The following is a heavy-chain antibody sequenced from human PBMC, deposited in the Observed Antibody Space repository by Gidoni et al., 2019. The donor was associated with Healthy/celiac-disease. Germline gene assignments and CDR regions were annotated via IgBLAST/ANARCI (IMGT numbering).Heavy chain of an antibody. CDR1: GGSISSYS. D-gene: IGHD2-2*01. CDR2: IYTSGST. J-gene: IGHJ4*02. Sequence: QVQLQESGPGLVKPSETLSLTCTVSGGSISSYSWSWIRQPAGKGLEWIGRIYTSGSTNYNPSLKSRVTMSVDTSKNQFSLKLSSVTAADTAVYYCARDLGGYCSSTSCSGFDYWGQGTLVTVSS. V-gene: IGHV4-4*07. CDR3: ARDLGGYCSSTSCSGFDY.